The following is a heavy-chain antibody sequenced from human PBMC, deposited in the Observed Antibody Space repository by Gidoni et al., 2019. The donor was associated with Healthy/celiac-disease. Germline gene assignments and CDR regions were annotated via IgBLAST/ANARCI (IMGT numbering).Heavy chain of an antibody. D-gene: IGHD3-22*01. CDR2: IKSKTDGGTT. CDR1: GFTFSNAW. V-gene: IGHV3-15*01. Sequence: EVQLVESGGGLVKPGGSLRLSCAASGFTFSNAWMSWVRQAPGKGLEWVGRIKSKTDGGTTDYAAPVKGRFTISRDDSKNTLYLQMNSLKTEDTAVYYCTTDITMIVVVISLWGQGTLVTVSS. CDR3: TTDITMIVVVISL. J-gene: IGHJ4*02.